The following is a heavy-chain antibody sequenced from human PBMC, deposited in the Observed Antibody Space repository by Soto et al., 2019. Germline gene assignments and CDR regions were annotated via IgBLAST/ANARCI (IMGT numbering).Heavy chain of an antibody. D-gene: IGHD6-6*01. CDR2: ISGDSGTI. Sequence: GGSLRLSCVASGFTFDDYAVHWVRQGPGRGLEWVSGISGDSGTIGYGDSVKGRFTISRDNAKNSLLLRLNSLRTEDTAVYYCARGLGSFFTFDLWGLGTLVTVSS. CDR1: GFTFDDYA. J-gene: IGHJ4*02. V-gene: IGHV3-9*01. CDR3: ARGLGSFFTFDL.